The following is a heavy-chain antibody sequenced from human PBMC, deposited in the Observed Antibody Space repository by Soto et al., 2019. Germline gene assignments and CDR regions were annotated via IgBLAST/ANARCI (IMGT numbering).Heavy chain of an antibody. CDR3: GLVDTPRTVGPAYLISDS. CDR1: GGTFSSFP. D-gene: IGHD1-26*01. Sequence: QVQLVQSGAEVKKPGSSVKVSCKTSGGTFSSFPLSWVRQAPGQGLEWMGGIVPFFGTTQYAQQFQGRVTISADESTTTAYMELLSLRSEDTAMYYCGLVDTPRTVGPAYLISDSWGLGTLVTVSS. V-gene: IGHV1-69*01. CDR2: IVPFFGTT. J-gene: IGHJ4*02.